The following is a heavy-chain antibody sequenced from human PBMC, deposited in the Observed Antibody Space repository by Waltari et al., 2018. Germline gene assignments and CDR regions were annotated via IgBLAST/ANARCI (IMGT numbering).Heavy chain of an antibody. CDR2: ISWNSGNI. V-gene: IGHV3-9*01. J-gene: IGHJ4*02. D-gene: IGHD1-26*01. CDR1: GFTFDAYA. Sequence: EVQLVESGGGLVQPGRSLRLSCAASGFTFDAYAMHWVRQAPGKGLEVGSGISWNSGNIGYADSVNGRFTISIDNAKNSLYLQMNSLRTGDTALYYCAKGHSGSYGLDSWGQGTLVTVSP. CDR3: AKGHSGSYGLDS.